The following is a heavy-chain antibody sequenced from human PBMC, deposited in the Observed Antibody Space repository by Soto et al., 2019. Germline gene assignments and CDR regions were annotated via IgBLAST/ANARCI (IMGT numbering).Heavy chain of an antibody. CDR2: ISYDGSNK. CDR3: AKDRVKIGKVFDY. Sequence: GGSLRLSCAASGFAFSSYGMHWVRQAPGKGLEWVAVISYDGSNKYYADSVKGRFTISRDNSKNTLYLQMNSLRAEDTAVYYCAKDRVKIGKVFDYWGQGTLVTVSS. D-gene: IGHD2-21*01. CDR1: GFAFSSYG. J-gene: IGHJ4*02. V-gene: IGHV3-30*18.